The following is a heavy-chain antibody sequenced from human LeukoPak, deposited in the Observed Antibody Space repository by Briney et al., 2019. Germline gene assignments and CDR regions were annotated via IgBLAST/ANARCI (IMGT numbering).Heavy chain of an antibody. V-gene: IGHV3-30*01. D-gene: IGHD2-2*01. J-gene: IGHJ6*03. CDR3: ARVGCSTSCYGFGYFYYYMDV. CDR2: ISYDGNNK. Sequence: GGSLRLSCAASGFTFSNYAMHWVRQAPGRGLEWVAVISYDGNNKYYADSVKGRFTISRDNSENTLYLQMNGLRAEDTAVYYCARVGCSTSCYGFGYFYYYMDVWGKGTTVTVSS. CDR1: GFTFSNYA.